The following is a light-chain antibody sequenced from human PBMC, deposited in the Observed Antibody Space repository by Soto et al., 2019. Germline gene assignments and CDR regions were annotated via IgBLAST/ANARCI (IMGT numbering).Light chain of an antibody. CDR1: SRDVGGYDC. CDR3: SSYAGINILYI. CDR2: EVS. V-gene: IGLV2-8*01. Sequence: QAVLTQPPSAFGSPGQSVTISCTGTSRDVGGYDCVSWYQQHPGKAPKLMMYEVSKRPSGVPDRFSGSKSGNTASLTVSGLQPEDEADYYCSSYAGINILYIFGTGTKVTVL. J-gene: IGLJ1*01.